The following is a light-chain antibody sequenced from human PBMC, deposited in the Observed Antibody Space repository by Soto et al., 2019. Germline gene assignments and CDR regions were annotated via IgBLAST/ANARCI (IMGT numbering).Light chain of an antibody. CDR2: GAS. CDR1: QGLSKTY. CDR3: KPYVRPPWT. Sequence: EIVWTQSPGTLSLSPGERATLSCRASQGLSKTYLAWYQQKPGQAPSLLIDGASSRATGNHDRFSGSGSGTDFTLTISRLEPEDFAVYYCKPYVRPPWTFGHGTQVDIK. J-gene: IGKJ1*01. V-gene: IGKV3-20*01.